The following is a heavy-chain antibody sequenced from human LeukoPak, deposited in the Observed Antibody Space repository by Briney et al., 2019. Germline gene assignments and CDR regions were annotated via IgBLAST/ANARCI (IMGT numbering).Heavy chain of an antibody. J-gene: IGHJ5*02. CDR3: ARSPPDGSSSWYFWFDP. Sequence: SETLSLTCTVSGGSISSYYWSWIRQPPGKGLEWIGYIYYSGSATYNPSLKSRVTISVDTSKNQFSLKLSSVTAADTAVYYCARSPPDGSSSWYFWFDPWGQGTLVTVSS. CDR1: GGSISSYY. V-gene: IGHV4-59*01. CDR2: IYYSGSA. D-gene: IGHD6-13*01.